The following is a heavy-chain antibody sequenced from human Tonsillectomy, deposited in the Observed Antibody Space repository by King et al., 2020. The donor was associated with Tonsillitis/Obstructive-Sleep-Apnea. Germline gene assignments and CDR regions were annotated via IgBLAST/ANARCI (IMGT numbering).Heavy chain of an antibody. CDR3: AHRRVSGDSVAVAGTFDY. D-gene: IGHD6-19*01. V-gene: IGHV2-5*02. Sequence: TLKESGPTLVKPTQTLTLTCTFSGFSLSTSGGGVGWIRQPPGKALEWLSPIFWDVDQRYSPTLKSRRTITKATSKNQVVLTMTNMDPVDTATYYCAHRRVSGDSVAVAGTFDYWGQGTLVTVSS. CDR1: GFSLSTSGGG. CDR2: IFWDVDQ. J-gene: IGHJ4*02.